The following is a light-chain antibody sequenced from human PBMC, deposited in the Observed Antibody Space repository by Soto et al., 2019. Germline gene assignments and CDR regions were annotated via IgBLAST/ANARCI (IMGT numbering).Light chain of an antibody. V-gene: IGKV3-20*01. J-gene: IGKJ1*01. Sequence: EIVLKESPGTLSLYQGERATLSCRASQSVSSSYLAWYQQKPGHAPRLLIYGASSRATGIPDRFSGSGSGTDFTLTISRLEPEDFAVYYCQQYGSSPPWPFGQGTKV. CDR3: QQYGSSPPWP. CDR1: QSVSSSY. CDR2: GAS.